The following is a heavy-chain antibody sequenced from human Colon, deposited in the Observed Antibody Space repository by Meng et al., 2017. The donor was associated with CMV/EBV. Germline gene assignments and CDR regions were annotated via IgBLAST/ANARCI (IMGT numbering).Heavy chain of an antibody. CDR3: ASGKPIITGGPWRDTFNM. J-gene: IGHJ3*02. CDR1: GFTFNNYA. V-gene: IGHV3-23*01. D-gene: IGHD1-20*01. Sequence: GESLKISCAASGFTFNNYAMNWVRLAPGKGLEWVGGISAGGESTYYVDSVKGRFTISRHNSKNALDLDMTSLRAEDTALYYCASGKPIITGGPWRDTFNMWGQGTMVTVSS. CDR2: ISAGGEST.